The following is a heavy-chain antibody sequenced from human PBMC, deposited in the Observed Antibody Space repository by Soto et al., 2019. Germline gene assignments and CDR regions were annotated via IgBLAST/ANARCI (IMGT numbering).Heavy chain of an antibody. Sequence: GASVKVSCKASGYTFTSYYMHWVRQAPGQGLEWMGIINPSGGSTSYAQKFEGRVTMTRDTSTSTVYMELSSLRSEDTAVYYCAREKGGAAAAHYYYYGMDVWGQGNTVTVSS. CDR3: AREKGGAAAAHYYYYGMDV. J-gene: IGHJ6*02. V-gene: IGHV1-46*01. D-gene: IGHD6-13*01. CDR2: INPSGGST. CDR1: GYTFTSYY.